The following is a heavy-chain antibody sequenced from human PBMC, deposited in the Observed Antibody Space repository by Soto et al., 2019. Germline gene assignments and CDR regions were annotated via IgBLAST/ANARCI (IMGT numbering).Heavy chain of an antibody. CDR3: AIGNFCRGVKCYLNYYMTV. D-gene: IGHD2-15*01. V-gene: IGHV1-24*01. J-gene: IGHJ6*02. Sequence: QVQLVQSGAEVKKPGASVKVSCKVSGYILAEASMHWVRQAPGKGLEWMGGFDPEDAETIYAQNFQGRVTLTEDTSTETAHMELRSLRSEDTAVYYCAIGNFCRGVKCYLNYYMTVWGQGTAVTVSS. CDR2: FDPEDAET. CDR1: GYILAEAS.